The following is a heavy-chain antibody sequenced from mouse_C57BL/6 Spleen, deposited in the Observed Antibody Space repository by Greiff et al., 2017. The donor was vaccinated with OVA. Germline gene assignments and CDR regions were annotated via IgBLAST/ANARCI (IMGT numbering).Heavy chain of an antibody. CDR1: GYTFTSYW. D-gene: IGHD1-1*01. J-gene: IGHJ1*03. Sequence: VQLQQSGAELVKPGASVKVSCKASGYTFTSYWMHWVKQRPGQGLEWIGRIHPSDSDTNYNQKFKGQATLSVDKSSSTAYMRLSSLTSEDSAVYYCATVVALHWYFDVWGTGTTVTVSS. CDR2: IHPSDSDT. CDR3: ATVVALHWYFDV. V-gene: IGHV1-74*01.